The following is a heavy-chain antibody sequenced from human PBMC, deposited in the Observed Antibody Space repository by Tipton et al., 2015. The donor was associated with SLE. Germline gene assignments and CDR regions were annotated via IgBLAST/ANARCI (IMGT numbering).Heavy chain of an antibody. D-gene: IGHD3-10*01. V-gene: IGHV4-30-2*01. CDR3: ARGPPMVFYYMDV. CDR1: GGSISRGGYI. CDR2: IYHSGST. Sequence: TLSLTCTVSGGSISRGGYIWSWIRQPPGKGLEWIGYIYHSGSTHFNPSLRSRVTTSVDTSKNQLSLKLSSVTAADTAVYYCARGPPMVFYYMDVWGKGTTVTVSS. J-gene: IGHJ6*03.